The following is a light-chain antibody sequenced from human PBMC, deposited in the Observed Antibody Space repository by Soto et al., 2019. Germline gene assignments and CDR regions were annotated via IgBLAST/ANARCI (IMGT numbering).Light chain of an antibody. CDR3: TSYAAGKNVV. J-gene: IGLJ3*02. CDR2: EVN. V-gene: IGLV2-8*01. CDR1: SSDVGNYNY. Sequence: QSVLTQPHSASGSPGQSVTISCTGTSSDVGNYNYVSWYQQYPGKAPKLMIYEVNKRPSGVPDRFSGSKSGNTASLTVSGLQAEDEADYYCTSYAAGKNVVFGGGTKLTLL.